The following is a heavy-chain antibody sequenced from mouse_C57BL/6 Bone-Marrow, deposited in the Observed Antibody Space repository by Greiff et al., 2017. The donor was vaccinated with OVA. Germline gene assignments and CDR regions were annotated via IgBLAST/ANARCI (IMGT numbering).Heavy chain of an antibody. D-gene: IGHD2-1*01. J-gene: IGHJ3*01. V-gene: IGHV5-6*01. CDR3: ARHGKGFAY. CDR1: GFTFSSYG. CDR2: ISSGGSYT. Sequence: EVKVVESGGDLVKPGGSLKLSCAASGFTFSSYGMSWVRQTPDKRLEWVATISSGGSYTYYPDSVKGRFTISRDNAKNTLYLQMSSLKSEDTAMYYCARHGKGFAYGGQGTLVTVSA.